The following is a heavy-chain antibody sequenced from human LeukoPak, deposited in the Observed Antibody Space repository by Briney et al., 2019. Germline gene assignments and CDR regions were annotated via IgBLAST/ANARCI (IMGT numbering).Heavy chain of an antibody. V-gene: IGHV1-18*01. CDR1: GYTFINYG. CDR2: ISAYNGYT. CDR3: ARCRDSSGSLVNF. J-gene: IGHJ4*02. Sequence: ASVKVSCKASGYTFINYGISWVRQAPGQGLEWMGWISAYNGYTDYAQKFQGRVTMTADTSTTTAYMELRSLESDDTAIYYCARCRDSSGSLVNFWGQGTLVTVS. D-gene: IGHD6-19*01.